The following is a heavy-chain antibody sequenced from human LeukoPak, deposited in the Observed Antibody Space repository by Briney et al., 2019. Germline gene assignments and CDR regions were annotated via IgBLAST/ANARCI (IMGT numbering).Heavy chain of an antibody. CDR1: GFTFSSYG. V-gene: IGHV3-30*02. CDR3: AQQQLVSSPFDY. CDR2: IRYDGSNK. Sequence: GGSLRLSCAASGFTFSSYGMHWVRQAPGKGLEWVAFIRYDGSNKYYADSVKGRFTISRDNSKNTLYLQMNSLRAEDTAVYYCAQQQLVSSPFDYWGQGTLVTVSS. D-gene: IGHD6-13*01. J-gene: IGHJ4*02.